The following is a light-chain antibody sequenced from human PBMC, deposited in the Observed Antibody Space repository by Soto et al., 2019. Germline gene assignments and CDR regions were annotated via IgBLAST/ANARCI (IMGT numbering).Light chain of an antibody. CDR3: QQYDDSFWT. V-gene: IGKV3-20*01. CDR2: GAS. J-gene: IGKJ1*01. CDR1: QSVGSNF. Sequence: EIVLTQSPGTLSLSPGESATLSCRASQSVGSNFLAWYRHKPGQAPRLLMSGASSRATGIPDRFSGSGSGTDFTLTISRLEPEDFAVYYCQQYDDSFWTLGQGTKVEIK.